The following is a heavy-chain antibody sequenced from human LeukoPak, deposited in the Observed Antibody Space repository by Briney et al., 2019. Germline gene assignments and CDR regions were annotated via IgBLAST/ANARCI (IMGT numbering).Heavy chain of an antibody. J-gene: IGHJ3*02. CDR2: INPNNGGT. CDR3: ARDLSVGAPTGAFDI. Sequence: GASVKVSCKASGYTFTGYYMQWVRQAPGQGLEWMGWINPNNGGTNYAQKFQGRVTMTRDTSISTAYMELSRLRSDDTAVYYCARDLSVGAPTGAFDIWGQGTMVTVSS. D-gene: IGHD1-26*01. V-gene: IGHV1-2*02. CDR1: GYTFTGYY.